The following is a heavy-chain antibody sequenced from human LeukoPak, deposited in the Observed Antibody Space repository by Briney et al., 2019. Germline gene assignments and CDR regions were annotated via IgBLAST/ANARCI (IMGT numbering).Heavy chain of an antibody. CDR3: ARGPRFGELLWHWFDP. J-gene: IGHJ5*02. CDR1: GGSFSGYY. V-gene: IGHV4-34*01. CDR2: INHSGST. Sequence: PSETLSLTCAVYGGSFSGYYWSWIRQPPGKGLEWIGEINHSGSTNYNPSLKSRVTISEDTSKNQFSLKLRSVTAADTAVYYCARGPRFGELLWHWFDPWGQGTLVTVSS. D-gene: IGHD3-10*01.